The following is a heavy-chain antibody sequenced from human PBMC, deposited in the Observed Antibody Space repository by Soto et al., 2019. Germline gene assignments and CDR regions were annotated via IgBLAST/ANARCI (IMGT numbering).Heavy chain of an antibody. J-gene: IGHJ1*01. CDR2: ISGSGDNT. D-gene: IGHD2-15*01. Sequence: GGSLRLSCAASGFTFSSYSMSWVRQAPGKGLEWVSSISGSGDNTYCADSVKGRFTISRDNSKNTLYLHMKSLRAEDTADYHCSKVTRYCSGSSCHAGYFQHWGQGTPITVSS. CDR3: SKVTRYCSGSSCHAGYFQH. V-gene: IGHV3-23*01. CDR1: GFTFSSYS.